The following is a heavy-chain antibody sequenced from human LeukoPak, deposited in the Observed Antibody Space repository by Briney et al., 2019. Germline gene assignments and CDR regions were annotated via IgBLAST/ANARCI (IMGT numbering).Heavy chain of an antibody. CDR2: INHSGST. D-gene: IGHD6-6*01. J-gene: IGHJ4*02. CDR1: GGSFCGYY. V-gene: IGHV4-34*01. Sequence: NPSETLSLTCAVYGGSFCGYYWSWIRQPPGKGLEWIGEINHSGSTNYNPSLKSRVTISVDTSKNQFSLKLSSVTAADTAVYYCARGEQLVAVFDYWGQGTLVTVSS. CDR3: ARGEQLVAVFDY.